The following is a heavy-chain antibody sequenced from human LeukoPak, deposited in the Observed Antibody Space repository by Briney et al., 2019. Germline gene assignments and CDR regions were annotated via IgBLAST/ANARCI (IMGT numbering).Heavy chain of an antibody. D-gene: IGHD3-22*01. CDR1: GYTFTSYD. J-gene: IGHJ4*02. CDR3: ARGLGVNSGYYVDY. CDR2: MNPNSANT. V-gene: IGHV1-8*01. Sequence: ASVKVSCTASGYTFTSYDINWVRQAPGQGLEWMGWMNPNSANTGYALKFQGRVTMTRNTSISTAYMELSSLTSEDTAVYYCARGLGVNSGYYVDYWGQGTLVTVSS.